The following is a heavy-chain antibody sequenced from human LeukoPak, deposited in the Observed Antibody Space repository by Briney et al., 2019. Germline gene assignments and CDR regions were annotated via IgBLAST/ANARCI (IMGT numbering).Heavy chain of an antibody. J-gene: IGHJ4*02. CDR3: ARKSAPGYSSSWYDY. CDR1: GGTFSSYA. Sequence: SVKVSCKASGGTFSSYAISWVRQAPGQGLEWMGGIIPIFGTANYAQKFQGRVTITADESTSTAYMELSSLRSEDTAVYYCARKSAPGYSSSWYDYWGQGTLVTVSS. CDR2: IIPIFGTA. V-gene: IGHV1-69*13. D-gene: IGHD6-13*01.